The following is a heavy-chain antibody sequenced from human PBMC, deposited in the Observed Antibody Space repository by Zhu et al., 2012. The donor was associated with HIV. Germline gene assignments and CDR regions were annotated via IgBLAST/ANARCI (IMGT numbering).Heavy chain of an antibody. Sequence: QVQLQQWGTGLLKPSETLSLTCAVYGGSFSGYYRSWIRQSPGKGLEWIGKTNHTGSTNYNPSLKSRVIISGDTSKRQFSLKLSSVTTADTAMYYCARNEPGYGDLDAFDIWGQGTMVTVSS. CDR1: GGSFSGYY. D-gene: IGHD4-17*01. CDR2: TNHTGST. J-gene: IGHJ3*02. CDR3: ARNEPGYGDLDAFDI. V-gene: IGHV4-34*02.